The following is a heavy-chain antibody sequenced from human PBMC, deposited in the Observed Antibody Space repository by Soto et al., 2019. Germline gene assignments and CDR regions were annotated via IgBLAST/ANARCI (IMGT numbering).Heavy chain of an antibody. V-gene: IGHV4-59*01. CDR1: GGSISSYY. J-gene: IGHJ6*03. D-gene: IGHD3-10*01. CDR2: IYYSGST. CDR3: ARDRLWFGETLYYYYYMDV. Sequence: LPATLSLTCTVSGGSISSYYWSWIRQPPGKGLEWIGYIYYSGSTNYYPSLKSRVTISVDTSKNQFSLKLSSVTAADTAVYYCARDRLWFGETLYYYYYMDVWGKGTTVTSP.